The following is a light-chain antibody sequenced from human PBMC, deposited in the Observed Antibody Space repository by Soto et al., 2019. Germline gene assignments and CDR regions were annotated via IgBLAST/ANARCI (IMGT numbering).Light chain of an antibody. V-gene: IGKV1-5*01. Sequence: DIQMTQSPSTLSASVGDRVTITCRASQSLSGFLAWYQQKPGKAPKLLISDVFDLQSGVPSRFSGSGSGTEFTLTISSLQPDDFATYYCQQYNSYSPTFGQGTKVEIK. J-gene: IGKJ1*01. CDR1: QSLSGF. CDR2: DVF. CDR3: QQYNSYSPT.